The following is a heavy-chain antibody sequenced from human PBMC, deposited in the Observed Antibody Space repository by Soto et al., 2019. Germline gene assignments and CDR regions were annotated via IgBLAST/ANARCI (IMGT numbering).Heavy chain of an antibody. Sequence: QVPLQESGPGLVKPSQTLSLTCTVSGGSISSGGYYWSWIRQHPGKGLEWIGYIYYSGSTYYNPSLKSRVTISVDTSKNQFSLKLSSVTAADTAVYYCARYDVVVVAATYYNWFDPWGQGTLVTVSS. CDR1: GGSISSGGYY. CDR2: IYYSGST. CDR3: ARYDVVVVAATYYNWFDP. J-gene: IGHJ5*02. D-gene: IGHD2-15*01. V-gene: IGHV4-31*03.